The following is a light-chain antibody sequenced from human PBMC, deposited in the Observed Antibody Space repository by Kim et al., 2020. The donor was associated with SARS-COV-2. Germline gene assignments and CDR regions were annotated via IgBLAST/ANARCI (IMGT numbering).Light chain of an antibody. Sequence: VSGAPGQRVTISCTGSSSNIGAGYDVHWYQQLPGTAPKLLIYGNSNRPSGVPDRFSGSKSGTSASLAITGLQAEDEADYYCQSYGVFGGGTKLTVL. V-gene: IGLV1-40*01. CDR1: SSNIGAGYD. CDR2: GNS. J-gene: IGLJ3*02. CDR3: QSYGV.